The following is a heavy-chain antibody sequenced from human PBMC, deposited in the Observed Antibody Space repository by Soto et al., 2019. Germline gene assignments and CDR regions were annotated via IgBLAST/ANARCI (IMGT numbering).Heavy chain of an antibody. CDR2: INSDGSST. Sequence: EVQLVESGGGLVQPGGSLRLSCAASGFTFSSYWMHWVRQAPGKGLVWVSRINSDGSSTSYADSVKGRFTISRANAKNTLYLQMNSLRAEDTAVYYCVRTSLVVAAATREDYWGQGTLVTVSS. CDR3: VRTSLVVAAATREDY. J-gene: IGHJ4*02. V-gene: IGHV3-74*01. CDR1: GFTFSSYW. D-gene: IGHD2-15*01.